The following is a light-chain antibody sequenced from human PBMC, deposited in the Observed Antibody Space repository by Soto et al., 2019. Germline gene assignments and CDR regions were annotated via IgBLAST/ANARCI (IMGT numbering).Light chain of an antibody. J-gene: IGKJ1*01. CDR1: QSVSSSY. CDR2: GAS. Sequence: EIVLTQSPGTLSLSPGERATLSCRASQSVSSSYLAWYQRKPGQAPRLLIYGASIRATAIPIRFSGSGSGTDFTLTITRLEREDFAVYYCQQYGSSPPTFGQGTKVEIK. V-gene: IGKV3-20*01. CDR3: QQYGSSPPT.